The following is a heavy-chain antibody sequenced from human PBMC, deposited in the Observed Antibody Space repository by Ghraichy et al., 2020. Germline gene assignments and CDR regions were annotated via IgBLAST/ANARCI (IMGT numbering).Heavy chain of an antibody. Sequence: GGSLRLSCAASGFSFSGYSMNWVRQAPGKGLEWLSYISSASDVTRYADSVKGRFTISRDNAKNSLYLQMNSLREEDTAVYYCARDRTEPNFDYWGQGTLVAVSS. CDR1: GFSFSGYS. CDR2: ISSASDVT. J-gene: IGHJ4*02. CDR3: ARDRTEPNFDY. D-gene: IGHD1-14*01. V-gene: IGHV3-48*02.